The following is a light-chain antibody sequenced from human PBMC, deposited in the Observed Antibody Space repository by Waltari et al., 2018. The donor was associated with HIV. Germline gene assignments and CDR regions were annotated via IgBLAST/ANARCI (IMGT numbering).Light chain of an antibody. J-gene: IGLJ2*01. Sequence: QSALTQPASVSGSLGQSITISCTGASIDVREYTYVSWYQQHPGKAPKVMIFEVSNRPSGVSDRFSGSKSGNTASLTISGVQPEDEADYYCSSYTTSNSHVVFGGGTKVTVL. CDR1: SIDVREYTY. CDR2: EVS. V-gene: IGLV2-14*01. CDR3: SSYTTSNSHVV.